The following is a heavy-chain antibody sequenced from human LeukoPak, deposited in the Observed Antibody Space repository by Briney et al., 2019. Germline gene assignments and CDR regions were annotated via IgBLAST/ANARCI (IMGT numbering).Heavy chain of an antibody. D-gene: IGHD6-13*01. Sequence: PGGSLRLSCAAFGFTFSSYGMYWVRQAPGKGLEWVALIWYDGSNKYYADSVKGRFTISRDNSKNTLYLQMNSLRAEDTAVYYCARDPSSSWLDYWGQGTLVTVSS. V-gene: IGHV3-33*01. CDR3: ARDPSSSWLDY. J-gene: IGHJ4*02. CDR2: IWYDGSNK. CDR1: GFTFSSYG.